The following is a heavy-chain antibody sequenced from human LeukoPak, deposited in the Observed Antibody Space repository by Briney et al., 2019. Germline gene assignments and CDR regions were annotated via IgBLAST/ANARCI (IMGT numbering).Heavy chain of an antibody. CDR1: GITFSSYG. Sequence: GGSLRLSCAASGITFSSYGMSWVRQAPGKGLEWVSSISSTGGTTYYADSVKGRFTISRDNSKNTLYLQMNSLRAEDTAVYYCAKELWTSDYYDSSGYGYWGQGTLVTVSS. V-gene: IGHV3-23*01. CDR3: AKELWTSDYYDSSGYGY. J-gene: IGHJ4*02. D-gene: IGHD3-22*01. CDR2: ISSTGGTT.